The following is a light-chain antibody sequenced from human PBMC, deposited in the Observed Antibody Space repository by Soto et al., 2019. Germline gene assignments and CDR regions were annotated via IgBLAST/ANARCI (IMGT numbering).Light chain of an antibody. Sequence: DIQMPQSPSSLSASVGDRVTITCRASQGISSYLAWYRQKPGKVPEVLIYSASALQSGVPSRFSGSGSGTDFTLTISSLQPEDVATYYCQNYGSAPLAFGGGTKVDIK. CDR2: SAS. J-gene: IGKJ4*01. V-gene: IGKV1-27*01. CDR3: QNYGSAPLA. CDR1: QGISSY.